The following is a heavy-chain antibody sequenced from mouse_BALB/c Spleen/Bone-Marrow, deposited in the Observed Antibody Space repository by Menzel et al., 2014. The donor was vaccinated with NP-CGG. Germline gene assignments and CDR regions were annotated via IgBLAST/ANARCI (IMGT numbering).Heavy chain of an antibody. CDR1: GYAFTDYL. CDR3: ARYDGYFDY. Sequence: VMLVESGAELVRPGTSVKVSCKTSGYAFTDYLMEWLKQRPGQGLEWIGVINPGSGSTNYNEKFKDKATLTADKSSSTAYIQLSSLTSDDSAVYFCARYDGYFDYWGQGTTLTDSS. J-gene: IGHJ2*01. CDR2: INPGSGST. D-gene: IGHD2-3*01. V-gene: IGHV1-54*01.